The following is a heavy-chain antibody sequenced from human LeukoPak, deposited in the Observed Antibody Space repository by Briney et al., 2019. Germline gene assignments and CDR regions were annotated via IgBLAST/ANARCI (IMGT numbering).Heavy chain of an antibody. Sequence: SETLSLTCAVYGGSFSGYYWSWIRQPPGKGLEWIGEINHSGSTNYNPSLKSRVTISVDTSKNQFSLKLSSVTAADTAVYYCARAVDAVALDYWGQGTLVTVSS. D-gene: IGHD6-19*01. CDR3: ARAVDAVALDY. V-gene: IGHV4-34*01. CDR2: INHSGST. CDR1: GGSFSGYY. J-gene: IGHJ4*02.